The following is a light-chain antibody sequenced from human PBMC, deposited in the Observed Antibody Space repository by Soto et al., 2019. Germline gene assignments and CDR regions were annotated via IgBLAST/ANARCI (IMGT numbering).Light chain of an antibody. V-gene: IGKV3-20*01. CDR2: GAS. CDR1: QSVSSSY. Sequence: EIVLTQSPCALSLSPLERATLSCRASQSVSSSYLAWYQQKPGQAPRLLIYGASSRATGIPDRFSGSGSGTDFTLTISRLEPEDFAVYYCQQYGSSATFGQGTRLEIK. J-gene: IGKJ5*01. CDR3: QQYGSSAT.